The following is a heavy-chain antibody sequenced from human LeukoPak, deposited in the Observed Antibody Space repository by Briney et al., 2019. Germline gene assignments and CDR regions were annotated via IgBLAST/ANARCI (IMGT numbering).Heavy chain of an antibody. CDR2: VNPYSGTT. CDR3: ARDHTGGGSSWSDNWFEP. CDR1: GYTFTSYY. V-gene: IGHV1-46*01. Sequence: ASVKVSCKASGYTFTSYYMHWVRQAPGQGLEWMGIVNPYSGTTTYAQKFQGRVTMTRDTSTSTVYMELSRLRSEDTAVYYCARDHTGGGSSWSDNWFEPWGQGTLVTVSS. D-gene: IGHD6-13*01. J-gene: IGHJ5*02.